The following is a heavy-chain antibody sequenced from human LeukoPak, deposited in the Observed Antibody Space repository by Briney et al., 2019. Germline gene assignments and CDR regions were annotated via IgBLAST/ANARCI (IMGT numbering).Heavy chain of an antibody. J-gene: IGHJ4*02. CDR3: SLGYCSSTSCYVFDY. V-gene: IGHV1-18*01. Sequence: ASVKVSCKASGYTFTSYGISWVRQASGQGLEWMGWISAYNGNTNYAQKLQGRVTMTTDTSTSTAYMELRSLRSDDTAVYYCSLGYCSSTSCYVFDYWGQGTLVTVSS. D-gene: IGHD2-2*01. CDR1: GYTFTSYG. CDR2: ISAYNGNT.